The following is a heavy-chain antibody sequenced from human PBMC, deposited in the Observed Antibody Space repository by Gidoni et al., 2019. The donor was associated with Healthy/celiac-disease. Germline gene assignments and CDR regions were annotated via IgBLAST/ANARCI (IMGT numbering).Heavy chain of an antibody. J-gene: IGHJ4*02. D-gene: IGHD5-12*01. CDR1: GSSISSSSYY. CDR3: ARGGYPFYYFDY. Sequence: QLQLQESGPGLVTPSETLSLTCTVSGSSISSSSYYWGWIRQPPGKGLEWIGSIYYSGSTYYNPSLKSRVTISVDTSKNQFSLKLSSVTAADTAVYYCARGGYPFYYFDYWGQGTLVTVSS. V-gene: IGHV4-39*01. CDR2: IYYSGST.